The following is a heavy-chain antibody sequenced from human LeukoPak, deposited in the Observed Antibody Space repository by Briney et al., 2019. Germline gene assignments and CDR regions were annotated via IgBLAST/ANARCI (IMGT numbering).Heavy chain of an antibody. V-gene: IGHV1-8*03. CDR2: MNPNSGNT. Sequence: ASVKVSGKASGYTFTSYDINWVRQATGQGLEWMGWMNPNSGNTGYAQKFQGRVTITRNASISTAYMELSSLRSEDTAVYYCARGTYYYDSSAQASFDYWGQGTLVTVSS. D-gene: IGHD3-22*01. CDR1: GYTFTSYD. CDR3: ARGTYYYDSSAQASFDY. J-gene: IGHJ4*02.